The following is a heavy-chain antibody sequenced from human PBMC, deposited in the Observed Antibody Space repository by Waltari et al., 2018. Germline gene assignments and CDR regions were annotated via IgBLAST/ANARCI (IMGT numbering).Heavy chain of an antibody. Sequence: QIQLQESGPGLLESSVTLSLTCDVSAYAVNSGFYWGWLRQPPGRGLEWIGTTYHDGTTFYNPTLKSRLTISMDTSKNQFFLKVNSVTAADTAMYYCMRQALGYCTSAACRRLESWGQGTLVTVSS. CDR2: TYHDGTT. J-gene: IGHJ4*02. CDR1: AYAVNSGFY. V-gene: IGHV4-38-2*01. CDR3: MRQALGYCTSAACRRLES. D-gene: IGHD2-8*02.